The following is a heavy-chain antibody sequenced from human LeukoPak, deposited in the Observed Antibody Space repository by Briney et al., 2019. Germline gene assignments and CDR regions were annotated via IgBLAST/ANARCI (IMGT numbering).Heavy chain of an antibody. CDR3: ARVYYYDSSGYLLDYYYYYYMDV. D-gene: IGHD3-22*01. V-gene: IGHV4-39*07. Sequence: SETLSLTCTVSGDSIRSSTYFWGWIRQPPGKGLEWIGTIFYSGSTNYNPSLKSRVTISVDTSRNQFSLKLSSVTAADTAVYYCARVYYYDSSGYLLDYYYYYYMDVWGKGTTVTVSS. CDR2: IFYSGST. J-gene: IGHJ6*03. CDR1: GDSIRSSTYF.